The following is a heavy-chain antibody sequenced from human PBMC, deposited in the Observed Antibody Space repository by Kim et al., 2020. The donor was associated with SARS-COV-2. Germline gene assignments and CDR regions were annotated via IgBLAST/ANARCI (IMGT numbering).Heavy chain of an antibody. D-gene: IGHD7-27*01. Sequence: GGSRRLSCVASGFTFSNYWMHWVRQGPGKGLMWVSRIKTDGSITTYADSVRGRFTISRDNAKNTLHLQMNSLRGEDTAVYFCAASLTGAYENWGQGTLVTVSS. CDR2: IKTDGSIT. J-gene: IGHJ4*02. CDR1: GFTFSNYW. V-gene: IGHV3-74*01. CDR3: AASLTGAYEN.